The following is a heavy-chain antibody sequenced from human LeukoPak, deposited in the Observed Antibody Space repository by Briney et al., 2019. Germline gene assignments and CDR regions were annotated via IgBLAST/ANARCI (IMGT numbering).Heavy chain of an antibody. CDR2: INAGNGNT. Sequence: ASVKVSCRASGYTFTSYAMHWVRQAPGQGLEWMGWINAGNGNTKYSQKFQGRVTITRDTSASTAYMELSSLRSEDTAVYYCARDHPLRYFDYWGQGTLVTVSS. J-gene: IGHJ4*02. V-gene: IGHV1-3*01. D-gene: IGHD3-9*01. CDR1: GYTFTSYA. CDR3: ARDHPLRYFDY.